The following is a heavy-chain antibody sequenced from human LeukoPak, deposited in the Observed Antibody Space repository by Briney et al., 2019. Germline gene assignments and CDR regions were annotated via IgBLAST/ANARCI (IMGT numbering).Heavy chain of an antibody. D-gene: IGHD3-22*01. Sequence: ASVKVSCKASGYTFTTYGISWVRQGPGQGLEWMGWISAYNGNTNDAQKFQGRVTMTTDTSTSTAYMEPRSLRSDDTAVYYCARRFYYDSSGHHFDYWGQGTLVTVSS. CDR2: ISAYNGNT. J-gene: IGHJ4*02. CDR1: GYTFTTYG. CDR3: ARRFYYDSSGHHFDY. V-gene: IGHV1-18*01.